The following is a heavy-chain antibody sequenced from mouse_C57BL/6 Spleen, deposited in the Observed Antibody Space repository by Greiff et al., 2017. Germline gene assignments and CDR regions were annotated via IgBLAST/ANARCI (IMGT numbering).Heavy chain of an antibody. CDR2: IYPGDGDT. CDR3: ARGLGGGFDY. J-gene: IGHJ2*01. D-gene: IGHD4-1*01. Sequence: QVQLQQSGPELVKPGASVKISCKASGYAFSSSWMNWVKQRPGKGLEWIGRIYPGDGDTNYNGKFKGKATLTADKSSSTAYMQRSSLTSEDSAVYFCARGLGGGFDYWGQGTTLTVSS. CDR1: GYAFSSSW. V-gene: IGHV1-82*01.